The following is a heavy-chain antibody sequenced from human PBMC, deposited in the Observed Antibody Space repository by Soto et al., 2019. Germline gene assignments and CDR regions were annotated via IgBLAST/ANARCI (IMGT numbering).Heavy chain of an antibody. D-gene: IGHD3-22*01. Sequence: GGSLRLSCAATSFSFSNAWMNWVRLAPGKGLEWVGRIKSKTDGGTTDYAAPVKGRFTISSDDSKNTLYLQMNSLKTEDTAVYYCTTDPVTMIVVVPSSGWGQGTLVTVSS. CDR2: IKSKTDGGTT. J-gene: IGHJ4*02. V-gene: IGHV3-15*07. CDR3: TTDPVTMIVVVPSSG. CDR1: SFSFSNAW.